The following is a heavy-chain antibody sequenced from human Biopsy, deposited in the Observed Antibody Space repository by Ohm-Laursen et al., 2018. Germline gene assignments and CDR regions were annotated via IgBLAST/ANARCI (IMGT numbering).Heavy chain of an antibody. D-gene: IGHD3-3*01. CDR3: ARDPGYDFWSGSDPFDI. CDR1: GYTFTVYG. J-gene: IGHJ3*02. Sequence: ASAKASCKTSGYTFTVYGIGWGRQAPGEGLEWMGWISTYNDDTNIAQKFQGRVSMTTETSTRTAYMELRILRSGDTAIYFCARDPGYDFWSGSDPFDIWGQGTLVTVS. CDR2: ISTYNDDT. V-gene: IGHV1-18*04.